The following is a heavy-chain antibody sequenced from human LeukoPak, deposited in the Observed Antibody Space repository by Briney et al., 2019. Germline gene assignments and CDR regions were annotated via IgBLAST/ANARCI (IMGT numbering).Heavy chain of an antibody. CDR2: IYYSGST. Sequence: PSETLSLTCTVSGGSTSSYYWSWIRQPPGKGLEWIGYIYYSGSTNYNPSLKSRVTISVDTSKNQFSLKLSSVTAADTAVYYCARLSLDSSGWFDFDYWGQGTLVTVSS. CDR3: ARLSLDSSGWFDFDY. D-gene: IGHD6-19*01. CDR1: GGSTSSYY. V-gene: IGHV4-59*01. J-gene: IGHJ4*02.